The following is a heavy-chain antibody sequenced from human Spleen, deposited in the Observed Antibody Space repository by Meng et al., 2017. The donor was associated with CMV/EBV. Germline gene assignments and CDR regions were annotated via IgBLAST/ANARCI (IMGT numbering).Heavy chain of an antibody. D-gene: IGHD6-19*01. CDR1: GFSFTSIGVG. CDR2: IYWNDDK. Sequence: SGFSFTSIGVGGGWVSQPPGKALEWLALIYWNDDKRYSPSVKSRLTVTKDTSRKQVVLTLTNMHPVDTGTYYCAHRSGITVAGAFDYWGQGMLVTVSS. V-gene: IGHV2-5*01. J-gene: IGHJ4*02. CDR3: AHRSGITVAGAFDY.